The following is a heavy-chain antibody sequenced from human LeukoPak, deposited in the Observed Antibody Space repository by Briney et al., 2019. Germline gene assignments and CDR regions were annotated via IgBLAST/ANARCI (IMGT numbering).Heavy chain of an antibody. Sequence: GGSPRLSCAASGFTFDDYAMHWVRQAPGKGLEWVSGISWNSGSIGYADSVKGRFTISRDNAKNSLYLQMNSLRAEDTALYYCATSGYAEYYFDYWGQGTLVTVSS. J-gene: IGHJ4*02. D-gene: IGHD3-22*01. V-gene: IGHV3-9*01. CDR3: ATSGYAEYYFDY. CDR1: GFTFDDYA. CDR2: ISWNSGSI.